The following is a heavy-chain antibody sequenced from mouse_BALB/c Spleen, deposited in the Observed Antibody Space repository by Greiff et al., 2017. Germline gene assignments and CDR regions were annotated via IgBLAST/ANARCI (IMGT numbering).Heavy chain of an antibody. Sequence: QVQLQQSGPELVKPGASVRISCKASGYTFTSYYIHWVKQRPGQGLEWIGWIYPGNVNTKYNEKFKGKATLTADKSSSTAYKQLSSLTSEDSAVYVCARRGYDGAMDYWGQGTSVTVSS. V-gene: IGHV1S56*01. CDR1: GYTFTSYY. CDR2: IYPGNVNT. D-gene: IGHD2-14*01. CDR3: ARRGYDGAMDY. J-gene: IGHJ4*01.